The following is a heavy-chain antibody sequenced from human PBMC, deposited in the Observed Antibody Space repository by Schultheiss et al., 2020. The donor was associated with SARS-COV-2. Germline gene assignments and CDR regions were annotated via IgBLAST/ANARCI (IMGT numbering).Heavy chain of an antibody. CDR1: GGSFSGYY. V-gene: IGHV4-34*01. Sequence: SETLSLTCAVYGGSFSGYYWSWIRQHPGKGLEWIGYIYYSGSTYYNPSLKSRVTISVDTSKNQFSLKVRSVTAADTAVYYCARAYGDYFVNFYYWGQGTLVTVSS. D-gene: IGHD4-17*01. CDR3: ARAYGDYFVNFYY. CDR2: IYYSGST. J-gene: IGHJ4*02.